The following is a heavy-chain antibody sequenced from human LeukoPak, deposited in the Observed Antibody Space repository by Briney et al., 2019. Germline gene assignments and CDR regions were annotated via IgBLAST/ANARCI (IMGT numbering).Heavy chain of an antibody. CDR3: ARHPTPQHCSSTSCFSNWFDP. D-gene: IGHD2-2*01. V-gene: IGHV3-30-3*01. J-gene: IGHJ5*02. CDR1: GFTFSSYA. CDR2: ISYDGSNK. Sequence: GRSLRLSCAASGFTFSSYAMHWVRQAPGKGLEWVAVISYDGSNKYYADSVKGRFTISRDNSKNTLYLQMNSLRAEDTAVYYCARHPTPQHCSSTSCFSNWFDPWGQGTLVTVSS.